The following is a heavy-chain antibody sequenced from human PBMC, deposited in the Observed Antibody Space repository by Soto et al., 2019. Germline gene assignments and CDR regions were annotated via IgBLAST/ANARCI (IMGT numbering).Heavy chain of an antibody. J-gene: IGHJ4*02. V-gene: IGHV3-7*03. Sequence: GGSLRLSCAASGFTLNNYYLSWARQAPGKGLEWVGNIKGDGSDPHYVDSVKGRFTISRDNAENSIYLQMNSLKAEDTAMYYCARDPVTADWGQGTLVTVSS. CDR1: GFTLNNYY. CDR3: ARDPVTAD. CDR2: IKGDGSDP.